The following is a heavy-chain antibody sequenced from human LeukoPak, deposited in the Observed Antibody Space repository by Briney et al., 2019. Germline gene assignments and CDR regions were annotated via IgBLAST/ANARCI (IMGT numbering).Heavy chain of an antibody. V-gene: IGHV3-23*01. CDR1: GFTFSSYA. D-gene: IGHD3-10*01. CDR3: AKQLLRFGELSRFDY. Sequence: GGSLRLSCAASGFTFSSYAMSWVRQAPGKGLEWVSAISGSGGSTYYADSVKGRFTISRDNSKNTLYLQMNSLRAEDTAVYYCAKQLLRFGELSRFDYWGQGTLVTVSS. CDR2: ISGSGGST. J-gene: IGHJ4*02.